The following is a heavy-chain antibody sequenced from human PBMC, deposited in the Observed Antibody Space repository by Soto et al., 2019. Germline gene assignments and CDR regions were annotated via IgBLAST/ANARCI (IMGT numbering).Heavy chain of an antibody. CDR1: GFAFNTYA. D-gene: IGHD4-17*01. CDR3: ARGSNGEHDC. CDR2: ISGLYTDT. J-gene: IGHJ4*02. V-gene: IGHV3-23*01. Sequence: EVQLLESGGGLVQPGGSLRLSCAASGFAFNTYAMHWVRQAPGKGLEWVSVISGLYTDTYYADSVKGRFTISRDNSKNTLYLQMNSVRVEDTAVYYCARGSNGEHDCWGQGTLVTVSS.